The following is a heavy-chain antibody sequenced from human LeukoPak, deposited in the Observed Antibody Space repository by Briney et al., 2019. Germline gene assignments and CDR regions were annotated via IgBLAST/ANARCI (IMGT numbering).Heavy chain of an antibody. CDR3: ARWSAVLDY. D-gene: IGHD2-2*01. J-gene: IGHJ4*02. Sequence: GGSLRLSCAASGFSFSDYYMAWIRQAPGKGLEWVSYISQSGTAIYPPDSVKGRFTISRDNTRKSLFLQMNSLRAEDTAVYYCARWSAVLDYWGQGTLVTVSS. V-gene: IGHV3-11*04. CDR1: GFSFSDYY. CDR2: ISQSGTAI.